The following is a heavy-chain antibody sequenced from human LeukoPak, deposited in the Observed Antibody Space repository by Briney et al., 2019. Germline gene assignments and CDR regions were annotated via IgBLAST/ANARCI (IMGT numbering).Heavy chain of an antibody. J-gene: IGHJ3*02. Sequence: ASVKVSCKASGYTFTSYAMNWVRQAPGQGLEWMGWINTNTGNPTYAQGFTGRFVFSLDTSVSTAYLQISSLKAEDTAVYYCAGTDGGKVPAAIPEDAFDIWGQGTMVTVSS. CDR2: INTNTGNP. CDR3: AGTDGGKVPAAIPEDAFDI. V-gene: IGHV7-4-1*02. CDR1: GYTFTSYA. D-gene: IGHD2-2*01.